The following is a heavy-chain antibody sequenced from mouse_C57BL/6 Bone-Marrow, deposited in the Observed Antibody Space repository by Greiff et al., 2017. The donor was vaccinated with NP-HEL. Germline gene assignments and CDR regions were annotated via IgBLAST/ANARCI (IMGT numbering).Heavy chain of an antibody. CDR3: ARSNYYGSSYGY. CDR2: INPSNGGT. V-gene: IGHV1-53*01. D-gene: IGHD1-1*01. J-gene: IGHJ2*01. CDR1: GYTFTSYW. Sequence: VQLQQPGTELVKPGASVKLSCKASGYTFTSYWMHWVKQRPGQGLEWIGNINPSNGGTNYNEKFKSKATLTVDKSASPAYMQLSSLTSEDSAVDYCARSNYYGSSYGYWGQGTTLTVSS.